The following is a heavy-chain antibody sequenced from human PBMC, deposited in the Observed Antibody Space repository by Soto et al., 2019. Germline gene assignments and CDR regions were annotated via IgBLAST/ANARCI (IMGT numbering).Heavy chain of an antibody. CDR3: ARGLRGVLDY. CDR1: GFNFGNFG. D-gene: IGHD5-12*01. Sequence: GGSLRLSCVASGFNFGNFGMHWVRQAPGKGLEWLTVISNDENIKQDSVRGRFAIARDYSKNTLYLHLTSLRAEETAIYYCARGLRGVLDYWGKGTRVTVSS. J-gene: IGHJ4*02. CDR2: ISNDENIK. V-gene: IGHV3-33*01.